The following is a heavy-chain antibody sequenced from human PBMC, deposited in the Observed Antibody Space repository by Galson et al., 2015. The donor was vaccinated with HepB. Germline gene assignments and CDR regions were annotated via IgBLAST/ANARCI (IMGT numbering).Heavy chain of an antibody. Sequence: SLRLSCAASGFTFNIHGMHWVRQAPGKGLEWVAFIKYDGSDKYYADSVKGRFTLSRDNSENTLYLQMNSLRAEDTAVYYCAKDQELANYAFDIWGQGTMVTVSS. CDR3: AKDQELANYAFDI. CDR1: GFTFNIHG. CDR2: IKYDGSDK. J-gene: IGHJ3*02. D-gene: IGHD6-13*01. V-gene: IGHV3-30*02.